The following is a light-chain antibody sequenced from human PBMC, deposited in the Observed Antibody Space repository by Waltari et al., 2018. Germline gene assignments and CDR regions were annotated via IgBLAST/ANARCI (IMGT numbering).Light chain of an antibody. CDR3: QCGYSTPP. V-gene: IGKV1-39*02. Sequence: DIQMTQSPSFLSASVGDRVTITCRASPSISSYLNWYQQKTGKDPKLLIYAASRLQSGVPXXXXXXXXXXXXXXXXXSLQPEDFATYYCQCGYSTPPFGQGTRLEIK. J-gene: IGKJ5*01. CDR2: AAS. CDR1: PSISSY.